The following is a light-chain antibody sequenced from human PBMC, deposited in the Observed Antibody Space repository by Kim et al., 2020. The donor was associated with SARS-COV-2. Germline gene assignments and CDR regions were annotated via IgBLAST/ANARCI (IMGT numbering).Light chain of an antibody. Sequence: GQAVTSACTVTSSDGGGYNYVSWYQQHPGKAPKVLIYDVSKWPSGVRDRFSGAKSGNTASLTISGLQAEDEADYYCCSYAGSYSWVFGGGTHLTVL. V-gene: IGLV2-11*01. CDR2: DVS. CDR1: SSDGGGYNY. CDR3: CSYAGSYSWV. J-gene: IGLJ2*01.